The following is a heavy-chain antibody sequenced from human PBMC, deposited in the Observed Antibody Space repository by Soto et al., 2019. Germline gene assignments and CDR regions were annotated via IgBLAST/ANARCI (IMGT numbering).Heavy chain of an antibody. V-gene: IGHV5-51*01. J-gene: IGHJ6*03. Sequence: GESQKISCKGSGYSFTSYWIGWVRQMPGKGLEWMGIIYPGDSDTRYSPSFQGQVTISADKSISTAYLQWSSLKASDTAMYYCARQIGYCSSTSCYTPPYYYYYYMDVWGKGTTVTVSS. CDR3: ARQIGYCSSTSCYTPPYYYYYYMDV. CDR2: IYPGDSDT. D-gene: IGHD2-2*02. CDR1: GYSFTSYW.